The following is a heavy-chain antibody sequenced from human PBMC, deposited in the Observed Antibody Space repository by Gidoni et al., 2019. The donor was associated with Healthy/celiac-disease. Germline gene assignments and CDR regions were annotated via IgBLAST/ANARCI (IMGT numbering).Heavy chain of an antibody. CDR1: GGSISSSY. V-gene: IGHV4-4*07. J-gene: IGHJ5*02. D-gene: IGHD6-6*01. CDR3: AREVVAARLPNKINWFDP. Sequence: QVQLQESGPGLVKPSETLSLTCTVHGGSISSSYWSWIRQPAGKGLEWIGRIYTSGSTNYNPSLKSRVTMSVDTSKNHFSLKLSSVTAADTAVYYCAREVVAARLPNKINWFDPWGQGTLVTVSS. CDR2: IYTSGST.